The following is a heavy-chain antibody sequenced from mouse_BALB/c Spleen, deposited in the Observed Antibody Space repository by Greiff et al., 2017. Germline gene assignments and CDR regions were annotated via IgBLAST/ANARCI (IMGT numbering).Heavy chain of an antibody. V-gene: IGHV14-4*02. J-gene: IGHJ2*01. CDR3: NAVITTVVATYYFDY. D-gene: IGHD1-1*01. CDR1: GFNIKDYY. Sequence: VQLQQSGAELVRSGASVKLSCTASGFNIKDYYMHWVKQRPEQGLEWIGWIDPENGDTEYAPKFQGKATMTADTSSNTAYLQLSSLTSEDTAVYYCNAVITTVVATYYFDYWGQGTTLTVSS. CDR2: IDPENGDT.